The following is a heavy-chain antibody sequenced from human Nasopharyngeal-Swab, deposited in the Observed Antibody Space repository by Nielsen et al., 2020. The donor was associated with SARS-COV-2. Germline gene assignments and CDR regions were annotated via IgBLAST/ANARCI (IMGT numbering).Heavy chain of an antibody. V-gene: IGHV4-61*01. D-gene: IGHD5-12*01. CDR3: ARGRRVDIVATINFDY. CDR2: IYYSGST. CDR1: GGSVSSGSYY. Sequence: SETLSLTCTVSGGSVSSGSYYWSWIRQPPGKGLEWIGYIYYSGSTNYNPSLKSRVTISVDTSKNQFSLKLSSVTAADTAVYYCARGRRVDIVATINFDYWGQGTLVTVSS. J-gene: IGHJ4*02.